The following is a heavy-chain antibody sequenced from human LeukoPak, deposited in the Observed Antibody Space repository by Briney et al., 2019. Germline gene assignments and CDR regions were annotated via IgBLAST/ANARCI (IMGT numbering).Heavy chain of an antibody. D-gene: IGHD3-22*01. V-gene: IGHV4-34*01. J-gene: IGHJ4*02. CDR1: GGSFSGYY. CDR2: INHSGST. CDR3: ARGHYDSSGYYY. Sequence: SETLSLTCAVYGGSFSGYYWSWIRQPPGKGLEWIGKINHSGSTNYNPSLKSRVTISVDTSKNQFSLKLSSVTAADTAVYYCARGHYDSSGYYYWGQGTLVTVSS.